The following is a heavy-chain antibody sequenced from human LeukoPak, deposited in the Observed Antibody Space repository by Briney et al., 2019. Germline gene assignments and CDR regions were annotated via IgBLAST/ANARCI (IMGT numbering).Heavy chain of an antibody. D-gene: IGHD1-26*01. V-gene: IGHV4-59*08. Sequence: SETLSLTCIVSGAPINNHNWTGICKTPGKGRDWIGDIHYTGTTKYNPSLKSRVTISIDTSKNQFSLELSSVTATDTAVYFCATNRAGTYDRPFDIWGQGTMVTVSS. J-gene: IGHJ3*02. CDR1: GAPINNHN. CDR3: ATNRAGTYDRPFDI. CDR2: IHYTGTT.